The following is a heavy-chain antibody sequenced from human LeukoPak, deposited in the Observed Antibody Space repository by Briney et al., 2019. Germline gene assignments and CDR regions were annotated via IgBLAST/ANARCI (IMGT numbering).Heavy chain of an antibody. J-gene: IGHJ4*02. CDR1: GGSISSYY. D-gene: IGHD1-14*01. Sequence: RTSETLSLTCTVSGGSISSYYWSWIRQPPGKGLEWIGYIYYSGGTNYNPSLKSRVIISVDTSKNQFSLKLSSVTTADTAVYYCASAPDGYWGQGTLVTVSS. V-gene: IGHV4-59*01. CDR3: ASAPDGY. CDR2: IYYSGGT.